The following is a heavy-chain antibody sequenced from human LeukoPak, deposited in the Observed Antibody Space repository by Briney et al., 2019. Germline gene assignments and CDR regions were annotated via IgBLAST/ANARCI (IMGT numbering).Heavy chain of an antibody. V-gene: IGHV1-69*05. J-gene: IGHJ4*02. CDR1: GGTFSSYA. CDR2: IIPIFGTA. Sequence: SVKVSCKASGGTFSSYAISWVRQAPGQGLEWMGRIIPIFGTANYAQKFQGRVTITTDESTSTAYMELSSLRSEDTAVYYCARDRYYYDSSGLGFYYWGQGNLVTVSS. D-gene: IGHD3-22*01. CDR3: ARDRYYYDSSGLGFYY.